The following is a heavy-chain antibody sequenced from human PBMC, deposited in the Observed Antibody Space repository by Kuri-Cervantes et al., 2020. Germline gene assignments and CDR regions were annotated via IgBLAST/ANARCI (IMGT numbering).Heavy chain of an antibody. V-gene: IGHV3-21*01. CDR1: GFTCSSDS. J-gene: IGHJ4*02. Sequence: GESLKISCAASGFTCSSDSMHWVRQAPGKGLEWVSSISSSSSYKYYADSVKGRFTISRDNSKNTLYLQMNRLRAEDTAVYYCAREETYSGSYHFDYWGQGTLVTVSS. D-gene: IGHD1-26*01. CDR3: AREETYSGSYHFDY. CDR2: ISSSSSYK.